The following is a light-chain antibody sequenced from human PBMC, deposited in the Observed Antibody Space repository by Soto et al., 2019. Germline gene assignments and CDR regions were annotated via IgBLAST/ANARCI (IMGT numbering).Light chain of an antibody. Sequence: AVQMTQSPCSRSASVGDTVTIACRASQGIRNDLGWYQQKPGKAPKLLIYAASSLQSGVPSRFSGSGSGTDFTLTISSLQPEDFATYYCLQDYNYPRTFGQGTKVDIK. CDR2: AAS. J-gene: IGKJ1*01. CDR3: LQDYNYPRT. V-gene: IGKV1-6*01. CDR1: QGIRND.